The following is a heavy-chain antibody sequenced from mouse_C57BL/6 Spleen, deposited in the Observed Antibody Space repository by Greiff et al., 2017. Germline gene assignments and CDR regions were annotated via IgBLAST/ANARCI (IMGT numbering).Heavy chain of an antibody. J-gene: IGHJ1*03. CDR2: IDPSDSYT. V-gene: IGHV1-69*01. CDR1: GYTFTSYW. CDR3: ARGDEDWYFDV. D-gene: IGHD3-3*01. Sequence: QVQLQQPGAELVMPGASVKLSCKASGYTFTSYWMHWVKQRPGQGLEWIGEIDPSDSYTNYNQKFKGKSTLTVDKSSSTAYMQLSSLTSEDSAVXYCARGDEDWYFDVWGTGTTVTVSS.